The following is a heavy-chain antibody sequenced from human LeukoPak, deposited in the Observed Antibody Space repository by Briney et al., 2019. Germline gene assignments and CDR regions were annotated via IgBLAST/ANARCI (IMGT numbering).Heavy chain of an antibody. D-gene: IGHD2-2*01. CDR1: GGSFSGYY. Sequence: SETLSLTCAVYGGSFSGYYWSWIRQPPGKGLEWIGEINHSGSTNYNPSLKSQVTISVDTSKNQSSLKLSSVTAADTAVYYCARGGKARVVVVPAAIDYWGQGTLVTVSS. CDR2: INHSGST. V-gene: IGHV4-34*01. J-gene: IGHJ4*02. CDR3: ARGGKARVVVVPAAIDY.